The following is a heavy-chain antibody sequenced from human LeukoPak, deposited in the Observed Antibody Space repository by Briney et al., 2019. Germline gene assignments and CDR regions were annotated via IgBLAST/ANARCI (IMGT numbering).Heavy chain of an antibody. CDR2: INPSGGST. J-gene: IGHJ6*02. Sequence: GASVKVSCKASGGTFTSYYMHWVRQAPGQGLEWMGIINPSGGSTSYAQKFQGRVTMTRDTSTSTVYMELSSLRSEDTAVYYCARRDSGYDYYYYGMDVWGQGTTVTVSS. V-gene: IGHV1-46*01. D-gene: IGHD5-12*01. CDR1: GGTFTSYY. CDR3: ARRDSGYDYYYYGMDV.